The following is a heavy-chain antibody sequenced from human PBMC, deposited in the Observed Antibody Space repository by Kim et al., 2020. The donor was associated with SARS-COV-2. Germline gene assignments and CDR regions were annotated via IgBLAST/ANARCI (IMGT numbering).Heavy chain of an antibody. CDR2: ISSSSSYI. CDR1: GFTFSSYS. Sequence: GGSLRLSCAASGFTFSSYSMNWVRQAPGKGLEWVSSISSSSSYIYYADSVKGRFTISRDNAKNSLYLQMNSLRAEDTAVYYCARERADYDSSGYYDWGQGTLVTVSS. CDR3: ARERADYDSSGYYD. J-gene: IGHJ4*02. V-gene: IGHV3-21*01. D-gene: IGHD3-22*01.